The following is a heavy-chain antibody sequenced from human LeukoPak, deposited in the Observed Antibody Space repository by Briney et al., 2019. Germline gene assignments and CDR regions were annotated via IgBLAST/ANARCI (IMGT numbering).Heavy chain of an antibody. Sequence: GGSLRLSCVASGFTFSSQAMTWVRQAPGQGLDSVSSISSTSSHTYYADSVKGRFTISRDNAKNSLYLQMNSLRADDTAVYYCASQDIVATTGAELDYWGQGTLVTVSS. CDR1: GFTFSSQA. J-gene: IGHJ4*02. CDR2: ISSTSSHT. D-gene: IGHD5-12*01. V-gene: IGHV3-21*01. CDR3: ASQDIVATTGAELDY.